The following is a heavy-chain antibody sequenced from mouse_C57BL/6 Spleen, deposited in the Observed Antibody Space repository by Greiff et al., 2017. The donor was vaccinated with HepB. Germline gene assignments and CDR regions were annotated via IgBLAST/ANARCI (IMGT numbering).Heavy chain of an antibody. CDR2: INPSNGGT. CDR1: GYTFTSYW. CDR3: ARDDTTVVDWYFDV. J-gene: IGHJ1*03. D-gene: IGHD1-1*01. V-gene: IGHV1-53*01. Sequence: VQLQESGTELVKPGASVKLSCKASGYTFTSYWMHWVKQRPGQGLEWIGNINPSNGGTNYNEKFKSKATLTVDKSSSTAYMQLSSLTSEDSAVYYCARDDTTVVDWYFDVWGTGTTVTVSS.